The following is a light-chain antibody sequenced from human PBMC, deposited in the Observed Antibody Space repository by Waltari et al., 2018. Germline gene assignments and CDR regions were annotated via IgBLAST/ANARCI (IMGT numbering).Light chain of an antibody. CDR3: CSYAGGSAFVV. CDR2: EGS. J-gene: IGLJ2*01. V-gene: IGLV2-23*03. CDR1: SRDVGSSNI. Sequence: QSALTQPASLSGSPGQSITISCTGTSRDVGSSNIVSWYQQHPGKAPKLIIYEGSKRPSGVSNRFSGSKSGNTASLTISGLQAEDEADYHCCSYAGGSAFVVFGGGTKLTVL.